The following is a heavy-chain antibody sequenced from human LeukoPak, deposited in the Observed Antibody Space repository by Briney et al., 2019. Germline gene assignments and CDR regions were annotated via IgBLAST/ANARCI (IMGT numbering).Heavy chain of an antibody. V-gene: IGHV3-23*01. J-gene: IGHJ4*02. CDR2: INTGGGAT. D-gene: IGHD4-23*01. Sequence: GGSLRLSCAASGFTFSSYAMSWVRQAPGKGLEWVSIINTGGGATYYADSVKGRFAISRDNSKNALYLQMNSLRAEDTAVYYCASWVCGNWECFDYWGQGTLVTVSS. CDR3: ASWVCGNWECFDY. CDR1: GFTFSSYA.